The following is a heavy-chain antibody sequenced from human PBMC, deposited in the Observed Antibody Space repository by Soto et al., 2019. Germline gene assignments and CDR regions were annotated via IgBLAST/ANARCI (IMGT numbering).Heavy chain of an antibody. CDR2: MSYDGNNK. V-gene: IGHV3-30-3*01. J-gene: IGHJ4*02. D-gene: IGHD3-9*01. Sequence: GGSLRLPCPASGFTFSSYSIHWVRQAPGKCLEWVAVMSYDGNNKYYGDSVKGRFTVSRDNSKNTLYIQMNSLRVEDTAVYYCAKVSRASRTLTPDFDYWGQGTLVTVS. CDR3: AKVSRASRTLTPDFDY. CDR1: GFTFSSYS.